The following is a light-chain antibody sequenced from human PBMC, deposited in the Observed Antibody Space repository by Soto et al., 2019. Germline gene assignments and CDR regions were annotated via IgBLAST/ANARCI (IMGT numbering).Light chain of an antibody. CDR3: QYYDSSRT. CDR1: QDVTSTY. J-gene: IGKJ1*01. Sequence: EIVLTQSLDTLSLSPGERATLSCRASQDVTSTYLAWYQQKPGQAPRLLIYGASGRARGIAERFSGSGSGTDFTLTISRLEPEDFAVYYCQYYDSSRTFAQGTRVE. CDR2: GAS. V-gene: IGKV3-20*01.